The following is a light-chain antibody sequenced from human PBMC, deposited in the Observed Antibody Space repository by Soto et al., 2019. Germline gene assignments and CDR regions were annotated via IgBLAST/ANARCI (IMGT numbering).Light chain of an antibody. J-gene: IGKJ1*01. CDR1: QSISNW. CDR3: QQTDSFPRT. CDR2: AAS. Sequence: DIQMTQSPSTLSASVGDRVTITCRASQSISNWLAWYQQKPGKAPKLLIYAASSLQTGVPSRFSGSRSGTDFALTISSLQRDDFATYYCQQTDSFPRTFGQGTKVGIK. V-gene: IGKV1-5*01.